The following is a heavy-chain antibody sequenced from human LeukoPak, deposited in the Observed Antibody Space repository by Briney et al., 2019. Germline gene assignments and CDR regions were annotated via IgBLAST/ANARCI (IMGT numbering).Heavy chain of an antibody. D-gene: IGHD2-2*01. J-gene: IGHJ6*02. CDR2: ISWNSGSI. Sequence: GRSLRLSCAASGFIFDDYAMHWVRQAPGKGLEWVSGISWNSGSIGYADSVEGRFTISRDNSKNTLYLQMNSLRAEDTAVYYCAKWGIVVVPAASVWGQGTTVTVSS. CDR3: AKWGIVVVPAASV. V-gene: IGHV3-9*01. CDR1: GFIFDDYA.